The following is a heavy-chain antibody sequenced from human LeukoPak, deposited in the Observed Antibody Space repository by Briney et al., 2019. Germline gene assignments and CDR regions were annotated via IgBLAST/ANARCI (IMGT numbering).Heavy chain of an antibody. J-gene: IGHJ5*02. CDR3: ARGRITMVRGVRGWFDP. V-gene: IGHV4-34*01. D-gene: IGHD3-10*01. CDR1: GGSFSGYY. Sequence: SETLSLTCAVYGGSFSGYYWSWIRQPPGKGLEWLGEINHSGSTNYNPSLKSRVTISVDTSKNQFSLKLSSVTAADTAVYYCARGRITMVRGVRGWFDPWGEGTLVTVSS. CDR2: INHSGST.